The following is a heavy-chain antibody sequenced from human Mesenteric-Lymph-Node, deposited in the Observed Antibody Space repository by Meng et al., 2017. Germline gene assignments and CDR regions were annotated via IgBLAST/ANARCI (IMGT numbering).Heavy chain of an antibody. CDR3: ARAAARPSDWFDP. Sequence: QLTLKVSGPALVKPTQTLTLTCTFSGVSLSTSGVGVGWIRQPPGKALGCLAIIYGDDEKRYSPSLESRLTVTKDTSKNQVVLTMTNMVPVDTATYYCARAAARPSDWFDPWGQGTLVTVSS. D-gene: IGHD6-6*01. CDR1: GVSLSTSGVG. CDR2: IYGDDEK. V-gene: IGHV2-5*02. J-gene: IGHJ5*02.